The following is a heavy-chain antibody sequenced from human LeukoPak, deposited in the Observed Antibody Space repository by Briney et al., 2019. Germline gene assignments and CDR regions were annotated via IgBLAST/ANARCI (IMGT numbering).Heavy chain of an antibody. CDR1: GGSISTSSYY. Sequence: SETLSLTCTVSGGSISTSSYYWGWIRQPPGKGLEWIGSIYYSGSTYYNPSLKSRVTISVDTSKNQFSLKLSSVTAADTAVYYCARDGSGTVTTSGGPHFDYWGQGTLVTVSS. V-gene: IGHV4-39*02. D-gene: IGHD4-17*01. J-gene: IGHJ4*02. CDR2: IYYSGST. CDR3: ARDGSGTVTTSGGPHFDY.